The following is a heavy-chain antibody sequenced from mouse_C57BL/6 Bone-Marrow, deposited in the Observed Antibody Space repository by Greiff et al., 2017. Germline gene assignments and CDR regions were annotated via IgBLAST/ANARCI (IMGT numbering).Heavy chain of an antibody. Sequence: VQLQQSGAELARPGASVKLSCKASGYTFTSYGISWVKQRTGQGLEWIGEIYPRSGNSYYNEKFKGKATLTADKSSSTAYMELRSLTSEDTAVYFCARAPLYYYGLYWGQGTTLTVSS. J-gene: IGHJ2*01. CDR2: IYPRSGNS. V-gene: IGHV1-81*01. D-gene: IGHD1-1*01. CDR1: GYTFTSYG. CDR3: ARAPLYYYGLY.